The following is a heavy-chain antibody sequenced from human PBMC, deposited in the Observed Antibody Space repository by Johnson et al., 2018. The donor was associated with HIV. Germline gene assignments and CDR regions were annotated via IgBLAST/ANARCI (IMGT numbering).Heavy chain of an antibody. J-gene: IGHJ3*02. Sequence: QVLLVESGGDLIKPGGSLRLSCAASNFTFKDYYMNWIRQAPGKGLEWISYISGSGFDTFYADSVGGRSTISRDNAKKSLYLQMNSLRAEDTEVYYGERGLIDYGDSQAFDIWGQGTMVTVSS. CDR1: NFTFKDYY. CDR3: ERGLIDYGDSQAFDI. CDR2: ISGSGFDT. D-gene: IGHD4-17*01. V-gene: IGHV3-11*01.